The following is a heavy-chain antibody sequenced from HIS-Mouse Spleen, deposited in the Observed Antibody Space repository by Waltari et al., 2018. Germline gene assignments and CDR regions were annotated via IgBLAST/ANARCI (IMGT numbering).Heavy chain of an antibody. D-gene: IGHD6-13*01. Sequence: QLQLQESGPGLVKPSETLSLTCTVPGGAISSSSYYWVWIRQPPGKGLEWIGSIYYSGSTYYNPSLKSRVTISVDTSKNQFSLKLSSVTAADTAVYYCAREIPYSSSWYDWYFDLWGRGTLVTVSS. J-gene: IGHJ2*01. V-gene: IGHV4-39*07. CDR2: IYYSGST. CDR3: AREIPYSSSWYDWYFDL. CDR1: GGAISSSSYY.